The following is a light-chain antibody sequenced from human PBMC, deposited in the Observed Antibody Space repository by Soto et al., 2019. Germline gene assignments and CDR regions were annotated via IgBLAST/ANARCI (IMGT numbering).Light chain of an antibody. J-gene: IGKJ5*01. CDR1: PGISGW. V-gene: IGKV1D-12*01. CDR3: KEAKRFLLT. CDR2: AAS. Sequence: IQMTQSPSSVSASVGARVTITCRASPGISGWLAWYQQKQGEAPKLPIYAASNLQSGVPSRFSGSGPGIDFTLTIHTLQPEDFATYYCKEAKRFLLTVGQGARLEIK.